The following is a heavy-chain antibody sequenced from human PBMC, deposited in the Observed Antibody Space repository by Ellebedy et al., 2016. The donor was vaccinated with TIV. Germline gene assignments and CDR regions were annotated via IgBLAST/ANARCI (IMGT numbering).Heavy chain of an antibody. Sequence: ASVKVSCKASGYTFTSYGISWVRQAPGQGLEWMGGIIPIFGTANYAQKFQGRVTITADESTSTAYMELSSLRSEDTAVYYCARDSSSWYAGGTTVGDYWGQGTLVTVSS. CDR1: GYTFTSYG. D-gene: IGHD6-13*01. CDR3: ARDSSSWYAGGTTVGDY. CDR2: IIPIFGTA. V-gene: IGHV1-69*13. J-gene: IGHJ4*02.